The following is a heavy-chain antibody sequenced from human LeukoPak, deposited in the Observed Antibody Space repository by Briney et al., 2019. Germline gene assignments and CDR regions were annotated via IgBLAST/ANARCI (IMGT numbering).Heavy chain of an antibody. D-gene: IGHD1-26*01. CDR1: GYTLTELS. V-gene: IGHV1-24*01. Sequence: AAVKVSCKVSGYTLTELSMHWVRQAPGKGLEWMGGFDPEDGETIYAQKFQGRVTMTEDTSTDTAYMELSSLRSEDTAVYYCATDRSSGSYRNFDYWGQGTLVTVSS. CDR3: ATDRSSGSYRNFDY. J-gene: IGHJ4*02. CDR2: FDPEDGET.